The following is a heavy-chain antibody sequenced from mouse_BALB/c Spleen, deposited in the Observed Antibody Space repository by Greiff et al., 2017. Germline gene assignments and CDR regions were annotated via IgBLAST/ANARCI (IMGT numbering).Heavy chain of an antibody. CDR3: ARIRPNYYGSSYSYYFDY. CDR1: GDSITSGY. D-gene: IGHD1-1*01. V-gene: IGHV3-8*02. CDR2: ISYSGST. Sequence: EVKLMESGPSLVKPSQTLSLTCSVTGDSITSGYWNWIRKFPGNKLEYMGYISYSGSTYYNPSLKSRISITRDTSKNQYYLQLNSVTTEDTATYYCARIRPNYYGSSYSYYFDYWGQGTTLTVSS. J-gene: IGHJ2*01.